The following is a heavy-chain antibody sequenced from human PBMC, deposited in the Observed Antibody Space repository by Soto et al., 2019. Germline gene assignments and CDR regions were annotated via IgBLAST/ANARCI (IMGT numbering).Heavy chain of an antibody. Sequence: LSLTCTVSGGSINSGGYYWTWVRQPPGKGLEWIGYIYYDGNSQHNPSLKSRVTMSIDTSKNQFSLNLSSVTAADTAVYYCARDRRWLPRGPNNWLDLWGQGTQVTVSS. CDR1: GGSINSGGYY. CDR2: IYYDGNS. J-gene: IGHJ5*02. V-gene: IGHV4-30-4*01. D-gene: IGHD5-12*01. CDR3: ARDRRWLPRGPNNWLDL.